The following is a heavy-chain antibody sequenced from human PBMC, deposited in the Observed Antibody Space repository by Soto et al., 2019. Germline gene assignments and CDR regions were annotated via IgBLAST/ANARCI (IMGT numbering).Heavy chain of an antibody. Sequence: HGESLKISCKGSGFSFHTYWIAWVRQMPGKGLEWMGIIYPGDSETRYSPSFQGQVTMSADKSITTAYLQWSSLKASDTAMYYCVRQGMDVWGQGTTVTVSS. CDR2: IYPGDSET. CDR1: GFSFHTYW. CDR3: VRQGMDV. V-gene: IGHV5-51*01. J-gene: IGHJ6*02.